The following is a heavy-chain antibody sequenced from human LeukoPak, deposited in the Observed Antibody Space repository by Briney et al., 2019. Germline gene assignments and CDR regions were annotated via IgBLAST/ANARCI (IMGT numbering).Heavy chain of an antibody. CDR1: GGSFNSYY. V-gene: IGHV4-59*08. Sequence: PSETLSLTCTVSGGSFNSYYWSWVRQSPGKGLEWIGHIYHTGSTNYNPSLTSRVIISVDTSKNQFSLNLSSVTAADTAVYYCARHVPAREDIVVVVAAGVAFDIWGQGTMVTVSS. CDR2: IYHTGST. J-gene: IGHJ3*02. D-gene: IGHD2-15*01. CDR3: ARHVPAREDIVVVVAAGVAFDI.